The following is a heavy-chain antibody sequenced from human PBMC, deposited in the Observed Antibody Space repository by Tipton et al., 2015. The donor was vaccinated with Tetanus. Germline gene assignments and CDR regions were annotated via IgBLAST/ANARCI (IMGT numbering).Heavy chain of an antibody. J-gene: IGHJ4*02. D-gene: IGHD3-9*01. CDR2: IYYSGST. CDR1: GGSISSYY. CDR3: ARLGYDILTGSHYDY. Sequence: TLSLTCTVSGGSISSYYWSWIRQPPGKGLEWIGYIYYSGSTNYNPSLKSRVTISVDTSKNQFSLKLSSVAAAGTAVYYCARLGYDILTGSHYDYWGQGTLVTVSS. V-gene: IGHV4-59*08.